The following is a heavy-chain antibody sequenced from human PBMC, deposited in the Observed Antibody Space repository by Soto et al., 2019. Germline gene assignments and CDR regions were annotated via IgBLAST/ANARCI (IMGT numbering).Heavy chain of an antibody. J-gene: IGHJ4*02. CDR2: INAGNGNT. CDR1: GYTFTSYA. V-gene: IGHV1-3*01. CDR3: ARTSLFCSGGSHYSLLSY. D-gene: IGHD2-15*01. Sequence: ASVKVSCKASGYTFTSYAMHWVRQAPGQRLEWMGWINAGNGNTKYSQKFQGRVTITRDTSASTAYMELSSLRSEDTAVYYCARTSLFCSGGSHYSLLSYWAQRSLVTVSS.